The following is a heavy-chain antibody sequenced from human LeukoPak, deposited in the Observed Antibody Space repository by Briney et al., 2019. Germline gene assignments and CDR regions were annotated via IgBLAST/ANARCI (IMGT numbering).Heavy chain of an antibody. Sequence: GSLRLSCAASGFTFSSYSMNWVRQAPGKGLEWVSSISSSSSYIYYADSVKGRFTISRDNAKNSLYLQMNSLRAEDTAVYYCARIPSTVTAKTDYWGQGTLVTVSS. V-gene: IGHV3-21*01. CDR1: GFTFSSYS. D-gene: IGHD4-17*01. CDR2: ISSSSSYI. J-gene: IGHJ4*02. CDR3: ARIPSTVTAKTDY.